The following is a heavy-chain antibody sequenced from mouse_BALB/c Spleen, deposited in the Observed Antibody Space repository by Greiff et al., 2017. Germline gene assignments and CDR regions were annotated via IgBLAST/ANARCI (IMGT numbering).Heavy chain of an antibody. CDR1: GFNIKDYY. D-gene: IGHD1-1*01. V-gene: IGHV14-4*02. J-gene: IGHJ3*01. CDR2: IDPENGDT. CDR3: NTNCGSSPWFAY. Sequence: VQLQQSGAELVRSGASVKLSCTASGFNIKDYYMHWVKQRPEQGLEWIGWIDPENGDTEYAPKFQGKATMTADTSSNTAYLQLSSLTSEDTAVYYCNTNCGSSPWFAYWGQGTLVTVSA.